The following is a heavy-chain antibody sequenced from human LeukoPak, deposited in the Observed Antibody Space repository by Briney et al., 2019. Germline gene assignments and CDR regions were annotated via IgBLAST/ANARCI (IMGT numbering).Heavy chain of an antibody. J-gene: IGHJ4*02. CDR1: GGSFSGYY. D-gene: IGHD3-10*01. CDR3: ARTQYGSGSYYKDPHDY. V-gene: IGHV4-34*01. CDR2: INHSGST. Sequence: SETLSLTCAVYGGSFSGYYWSWIRKPPGKGLEWMGEINHSGSTNYNPSLKSRVTISVDTSKNQFSLKLSSVTAADTAVYYCARTQYGSGSYYKDPHDYWGQGTLVTVSS.